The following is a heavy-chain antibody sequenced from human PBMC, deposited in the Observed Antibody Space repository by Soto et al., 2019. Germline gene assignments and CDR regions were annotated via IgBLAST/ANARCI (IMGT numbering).Heavy chain of an antibody. Sequence: QVQLQESGPGLVKPSQTLSLTCTVSGGSISSGDYYWSWIRQPPGKGLEWIGYIYYSGSTYYNPSLQSRVTISVDTSKNQFSLKLSSVTAADTAVYYCARDDSEGAGTVDYWGPGTLVTVSS. CDR2: IYYSGST. CDR1: GGSISSGDYY. CDR3: ARDDSEGAGTVDY. V-gene: IGHV4-30-4*01. J-gene: IGHJ4*02. D-gene: IGHD6-19*01.